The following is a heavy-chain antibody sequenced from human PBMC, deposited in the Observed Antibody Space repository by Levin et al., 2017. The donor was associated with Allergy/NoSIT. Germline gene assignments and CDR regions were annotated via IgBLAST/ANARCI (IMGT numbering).Heavy chain of an antibody. CDR3: ARDLEERVPGWYFDL. J-gene: IGHJ2*01. Sequence: GASVKVSCKASGYTFTSYYMHWVRQAPGQGLEWMGMINPSGGDTSYAQEFQGRVTMTRDTSTSTVFVDVSSLRSEDTAVYYCARDLEERVPGWYFDLWGRGTLVTVSS. V-gene: IGHV1-46*01. CDR1: GYTFTSYY. CDR2: INPSGGDT.